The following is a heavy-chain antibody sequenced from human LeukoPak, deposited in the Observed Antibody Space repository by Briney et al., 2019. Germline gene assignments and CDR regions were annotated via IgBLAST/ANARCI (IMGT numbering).Heavy chain of an antibody. D-gene: IGHD6-13*01. J-gene: IGHJ6*02. CDR3: AREPLSSAAAGTYGMDV. Sequence: GASVKVSCKASGYTFTSYNFNWVRQAPGQGLEWMGWINPNSGGTNYAQKFQGWVTMTRDTSISTAYMELSRLRSDDTAVYYCAREPLSSAAAGTYGMDVWGQGTTVTVSS. V-gene: IGHV1-2*04. CDR1: GYTFTSYN. CDR2: INPNSGGT.